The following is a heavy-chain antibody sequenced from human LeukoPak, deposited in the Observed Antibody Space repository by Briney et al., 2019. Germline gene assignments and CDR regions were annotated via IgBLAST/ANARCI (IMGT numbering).Heavy chain of an antibody. D-gene: IGHD3-22*01. CDR2: INHSGST. CDR1: GWSFSGYY. J-gene: IGHJ4*02. CDR3: ARVYYDSSPFVYYFDY. Sequence: PSETLSLTCAVYGWSFSGYYWSWIRQPPGKGLEWIGEINHSGSTNYNPSLKSRFPISVDTSKNQSSLKLSSVTAADTAVYYCARVYYDSSPFVYYFDYWGQGTLVTVSS. V-gene: IGHV4-34*01.